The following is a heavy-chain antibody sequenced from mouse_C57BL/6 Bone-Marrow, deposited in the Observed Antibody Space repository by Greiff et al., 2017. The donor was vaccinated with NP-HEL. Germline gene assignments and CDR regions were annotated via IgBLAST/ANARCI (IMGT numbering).Heavy chain of an antibody. CDR3: ARDRGFYSGYLDV. CDR1: GFTFSDYY. J-gene: IGHJ1*01. Sequence: EVQVVESEGGLVQPGSSMKLSCTASGFTFSDYYMAWVRQVPEKGLEWVANINYDGSSTYYLDSLKSRFIISRDNAKNILYLRMSSLKSEGTATYYCARDRGFYSGYLDVWGAGTTVTVSS. D-gene: IGHD2-1*01. V-gene: IGHV5-16*01. CDR2: INYDGSST.